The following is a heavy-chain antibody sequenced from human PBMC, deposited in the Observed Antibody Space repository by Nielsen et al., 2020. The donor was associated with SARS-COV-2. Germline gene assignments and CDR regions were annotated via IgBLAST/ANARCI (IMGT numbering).Heavy chain of an antibody. V-gene: IGHV1-24*01. J-gene: IGHJ5*02. CDR1: GYTLTELS. D-gene: IGHD2-15*01. CDR3: TRVVGGWFDP. Sequence: ASVKVSCKVSGYTLTELSMHWVRQAPGKGLEWMGGFDPEDGETIYAQKFQGRVTLTRDTSASTAYMELSSLTSEDTAVYYCTRVVGGWFDPWGQGTLVTVSS. CDR2: FDPEDGET.